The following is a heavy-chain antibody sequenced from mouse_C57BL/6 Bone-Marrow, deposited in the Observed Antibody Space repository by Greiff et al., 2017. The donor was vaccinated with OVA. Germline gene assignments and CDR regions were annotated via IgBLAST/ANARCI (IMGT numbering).Heavy chain of an antibody. CDR3: TTPDCDVGGGYAMDY. V-gene: IGHV14-4*01. J-gene: IGHJ4*01. CDR2: IDPENGDT. Sequence: EVQLQQSGAELVRPGASVKLSCTASGFNIKDDYMHWVKQRPEQGLEWIGWIDPENGDTEYASKFQGKATITADTSSNTAYLQLSSLTSEYTAVYYCTTPDCDVGGGYAMDYWGQGTSVTVSS. D-gene: IGHD2-4*01. CDR1: GFNIKDDY.